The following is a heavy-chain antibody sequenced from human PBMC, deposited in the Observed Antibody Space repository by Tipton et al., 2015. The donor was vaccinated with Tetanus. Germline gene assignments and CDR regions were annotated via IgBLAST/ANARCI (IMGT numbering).Heavy chain of an antibody. V-gene: IGHV4-59*01. CDR2: IYYRGET. CDR3: ARANNEFPKKGPFDY. D-gene: IGHD1-1*01. J-gene: IGHJ4*02. Sequence: TLSLTCSVSGGSISGYYWTWMRQPPGKGLEWLGYIYYRGETNYNPSVSSRLTISLDTSKNQVSLRLTSVTAADAAVYFCARANNEFPKKGPFDYWGQGALVIVSS. CDR1: GGSISGYY.